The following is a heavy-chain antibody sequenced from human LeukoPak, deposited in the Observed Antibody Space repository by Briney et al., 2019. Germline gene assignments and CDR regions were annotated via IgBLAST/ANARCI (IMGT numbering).Heavy chain of an antibody. CDR1: GGTLSSYA. CDR2: IIPIFGTA. J-gene: IGHJ6*03. V-gene: IGHV1-69*05. D-gene: IGHD2-15*01. Sequence: ASVKVSCKASGGTLSSYAISWVRQAPGQGLEWMGGIIPIFGTANYAQKFQGRVTITTDESTSTAYMELSSLRSEDTAVYYCARGFAAATLNYYYYYYMDVWGKGTTVTVSS. CDR3: ARGFAAATLNYYYYYYMDV.